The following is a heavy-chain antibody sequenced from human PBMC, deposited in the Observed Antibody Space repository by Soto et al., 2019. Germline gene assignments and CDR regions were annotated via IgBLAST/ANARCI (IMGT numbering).Heavy chain of an antibody. CDR3: ARDRGTTVTTSGWFDP. Sequence: SETLSLTCTVSGGSISSYYWSWIRQPPGKGLEWIGYIYYSGSTNYNPSLKSRVTISVDTSKNQFSLKRSSVTAADTAVYYCARDRGTTVTTSGWFDPWGQGTLGTVSS. D-gene: IGHD4-17*01. V-gene: IGHV4-59*01. CDR1: GGSISSYY. J-gene: IGHJ5*02. CDR2: IYYSGST.